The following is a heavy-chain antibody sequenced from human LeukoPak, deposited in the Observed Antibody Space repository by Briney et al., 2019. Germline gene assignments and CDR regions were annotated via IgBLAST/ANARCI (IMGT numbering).Heavy chain of an antibody. CDR1: GYTFTSYA. D-gene: IGHD3-22*01. CDR3: ARAPPMIVVAPDFDY. V-gene: IGHV7-4-1*02. CDR2: INTNTGNP. Sequence: ASVKVSCKASGYTFTSYAMNWVRQAPGQGLEWMGLINTNTGNPTYAQGFTGRFVFSLDTSVSTAYLQISSLKAEDTAVYYCARAPPMIVVAPDFDYWGQGTLVTVSS. J-gene: IGHJ4*02.